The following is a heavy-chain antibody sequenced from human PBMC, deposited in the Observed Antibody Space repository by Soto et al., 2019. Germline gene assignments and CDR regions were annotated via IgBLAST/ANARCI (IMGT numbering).Heavy chain of an antibody. D-gene: IGHD2-21*01. Sequence: PGGSLSLSCAASGFTFSSYAMHWVRQAPGKGLEWVAVISYDGTNTDYADSVKGRFTISRDNSKNTVYLQMNDLRADDTAVYYCAKDAVYNDGLWLMDHWGQGTQVTVSS. CDR2: ISYDGTNT. V-gene: IGHV3-30-3*02. J-gene: IGHJ4*02. CDR3: AKDAVYNDGLWLMDH. CDR1: GFTFSSYA.